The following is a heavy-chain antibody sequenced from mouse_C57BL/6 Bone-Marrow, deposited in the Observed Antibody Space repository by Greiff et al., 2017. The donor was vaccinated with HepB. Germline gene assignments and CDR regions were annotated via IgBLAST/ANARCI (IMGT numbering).Heavy chain of an antibody. CDR3: ARGLYGSSYGFAY. J-gene: IGHJ3*01. Sequence: QVQLQQSGPELVKPGASVKISCKASGYAFSSSWMNWVKQRPGKGLEWIGRIYPGDGDTNYNGKFKGKATLTADKSSSTAYMQLSSLTSEDSAVYYCARGLYGSSYGFAYWRQGTLVTVSA. CDR1: GYAFSSSW. D-gene: IGHD1-1*01. CDR2: IYPGDGDT. V-gene: IGHV1-82*01.